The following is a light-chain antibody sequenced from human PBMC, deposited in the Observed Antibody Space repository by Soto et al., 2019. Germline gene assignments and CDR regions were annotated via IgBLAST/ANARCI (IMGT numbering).Light chain of an antibody. V-gene: IGKV2-24*01. CDR1: QSLVYSDGNTY. J-gene: IGKJ2*01. CDR3: MQTTHLHHT. Sequence: DVVMTQTPLSSPVTLGQPASISCSSSQSLVYSDGNTYLSWLQQRPGQPPRLLIYKGSNRFSGVPDRFSGSGAGTDFTLTISRVEAEDVTIYSCMQTTHLHHTSGQGTKLDIK. CDR2: KGS.